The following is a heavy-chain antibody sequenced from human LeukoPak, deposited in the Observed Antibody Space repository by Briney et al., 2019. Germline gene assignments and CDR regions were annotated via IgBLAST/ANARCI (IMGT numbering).Heavy chain of an antibody. CDR2: ISSSGSTI. D-gene: IGHD2-8*01. CDR3: AKDPDCTSGICYTFFDY. V-gene: IGHV3-48*03. J-gene: IGHJ4*02. Sequence: GGSLRLSCAASGFTFSSYEMNWVRQAPGKGLEWVSYISSSGSTIYYADSVKGRFTISRNNSKNTLYLQMNSLRAEDTAVYYCAKDPDCTSGICYTFFDYWGQGTLVTVSS. CDR1: GFTFSSYE.